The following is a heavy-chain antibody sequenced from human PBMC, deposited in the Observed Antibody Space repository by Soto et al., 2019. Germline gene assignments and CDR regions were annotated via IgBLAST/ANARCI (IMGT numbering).Heavy chain of an antibody. J-gene: IGHJ4*02. CDR2: VNPYNGNT. CDR3: ARGDPYYDSTAYYYYFDF. V-gene: IGHV1-8*01. Sequence: RASVKVSCKASGYTLTRYDLHWVRQPTGQGLEWMGWVNPYNGNTGYAQEFRGRVTMTRDTSTDTAYMELSSLRSEDTAVYFCARGDPYYDSTAYYYYFDFWGQGTLVTVSS. D-gene: IGHD3-22*01. CDR1: GYTLTRYD.